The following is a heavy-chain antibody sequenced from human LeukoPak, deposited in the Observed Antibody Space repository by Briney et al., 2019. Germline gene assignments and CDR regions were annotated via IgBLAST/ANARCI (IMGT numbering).Heavy chain of an antibody. D-gene: IGHD1-26*01. CDR1: GFTFSNYW. CDR2: INSDGSST. CDR3: ARLGSYADFDY. Sequence: GGSLRLSCAASGFTFSNYWMHWVRHAPGKGLVWVSHINSDGSSTNYADSVKGRFTISRDNAKNTLYLQMNSLRAEDTAVYYCARLGSYADFDYWGQGTLVTVSS. V-gene: IGHV3-74*01. J-gene: IGHJ4*02.